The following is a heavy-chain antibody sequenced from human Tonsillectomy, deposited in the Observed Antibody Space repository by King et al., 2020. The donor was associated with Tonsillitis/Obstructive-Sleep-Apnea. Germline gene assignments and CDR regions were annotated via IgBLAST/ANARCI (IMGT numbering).Heavy chain of an antibody. D-gene: IGHD2-2*01. CDR3: ARHCISTRCFYYFDY. CDR2: IYYSEST. CDR1: GGSISSGGFY. J-gene: IGHJ4*02. Sequence: QLQESGPGLVKPSETLSLTCTVSGGSISSGGFYWGWIRQPPGKGLEWIGSIYYSESTYYNPSLKSRVTISVDTSKNQFSLKLSSVTAADTAVYYCARHCISTRCFYYFDYWGQGTLVTVSS. V-gene: IGHV4-39*01.